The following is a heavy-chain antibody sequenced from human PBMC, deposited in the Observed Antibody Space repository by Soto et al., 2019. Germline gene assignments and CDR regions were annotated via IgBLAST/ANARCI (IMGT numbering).Heavy chain of an antibody. J-gene: IGHJ4*02. CDR3: ARGGCGGDCYPLVFDY. D-gene: IGHD2-21*02. Sequence: TLSLTCTVSGGSIRSGGYYWSWIRQHPGKGLEWIGYIYYSGSTYYNPSLKSRVTISVDTSKNQFSLKLSSVTAADTAVYYCARGGCGGDCYPLVFDYWGQGTLVTVSS. CDR2: IYYSGST. V-gene: IGHV4-31*03. CDR1: GGSIRSGGYY.